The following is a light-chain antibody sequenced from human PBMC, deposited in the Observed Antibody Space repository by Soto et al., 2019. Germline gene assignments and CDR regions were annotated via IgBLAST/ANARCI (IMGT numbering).Light chain of an antibody. CDR2: GAS. J-gene: IGKJ1*01. Sequence: EIVLTQSPGTLSLSPGERATLSCRASQTFTSGFLAWYQQKPGQAPRLLIYGASSRATGIQDRFSGSGSGTDFTLTIRRLEPEDFAVYYCKQYDSSPRTFGQGTKVDIK. CDR3: KQYDSSPRT. V-gene: IGKV3-20*01. CDR1: QTFTSGF.